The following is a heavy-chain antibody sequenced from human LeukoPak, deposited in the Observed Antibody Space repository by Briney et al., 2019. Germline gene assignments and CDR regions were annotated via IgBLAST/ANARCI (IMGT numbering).Heavy chain of an antibody. J-gene: IGHJ4*02. CDR3: VRGGYYDILTGYLNY. CDR1: GYTFTGYY. V-gene: IGHV1-2*02. CDR2: INPNSGGT. Sequence: ASVKVSCKASGYTFTGYYMHWVRQAPGQGLEWMGWINPNSGGTNYAQKFQGRVTMTRETSISTAYMELSRLRSGDTAVYYCVRGGYYDILTGYLNYWGQGTLVTVSS. D-gene: IGHD3-9*01.